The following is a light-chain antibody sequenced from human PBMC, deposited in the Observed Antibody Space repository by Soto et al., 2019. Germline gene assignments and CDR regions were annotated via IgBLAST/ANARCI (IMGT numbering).Light chain of an antibody. V-gene: IGKV3-15*01. CDR3: QQYNNWPPT. J-gene: IGKJ1*01. CDR2: GAS. Sequence: EIVMTQSRATLSVSPGERATLSCRASQSVGAHLAWYQQKPGQTPRLLIYGASTRATGIPARFSGSGSGTEFTLTISSLQSEDFAVYYCQQYNNWPPTFGQGTKVDIK. CDR1: QSVGAH.